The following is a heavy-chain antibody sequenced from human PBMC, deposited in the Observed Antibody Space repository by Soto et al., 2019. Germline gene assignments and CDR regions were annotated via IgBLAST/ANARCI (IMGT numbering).Heavy chain of an antibody. V-gene: IGHV3-23*01. CDR1: GFTFSNYA. J-gene: IGHJ4*02. CDR3: AKDSRITMVRGVVIPPGY. Sequence: EVQLLESGGGLVQPGGSLRLSCAASGFTFSNYAMSWVRQAPGKGLEWVSGISGSGGSTYYADSVKGRFTISRDNCTNTLYLQMNRLRAEDTAVYYCAKDSRITMVRGVVIPPGYWGQGTLVTVSS. CDR2: ISGSGGST. D-gene: IGHD3-10*01.